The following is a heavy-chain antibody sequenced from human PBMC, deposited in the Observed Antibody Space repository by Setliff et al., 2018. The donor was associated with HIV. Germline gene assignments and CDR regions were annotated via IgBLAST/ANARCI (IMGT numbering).Heavy chain of an antibody. V-gene: IGHV4-61*09. J-gene: IGHJ3*02. CDR2: IYTSGST. D-gene: IGHD1-26*01. CDR3: TRASVGATGLYAFEI. Sequence: LSLTCTVSGGSISSGVYYWSWIRQPAGQGLEWIGHIYTSGSTNYSPSVKSRVTISVDTSKNQFSLRLNSVTVADTAVYYCTRASVGATGLYAFEIWGQGTMVTVSS. CDR1: GGSISSGVYY.